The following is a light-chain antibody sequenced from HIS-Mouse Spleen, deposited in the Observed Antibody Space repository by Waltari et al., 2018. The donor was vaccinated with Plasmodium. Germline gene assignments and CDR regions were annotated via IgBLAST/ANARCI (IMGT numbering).Light chain of an antibody. Sequence: VVMTQSPLSLPVTLGQPASISCRSRQSLVYSDGNTYLNWFRQRPGQSPRRLIYKVSNRDSGVPDRFSGSGSGTDFTLKISRVEAEDVGVYYCMQGTHWPWTFGQGTKVEIK. CDR2: KVS. CDR3: MQGTHWPWT. V-gene: IGKV2-30*01. CDR1: QSLVYSDGNTY. J-gene: IGKJ1*01.